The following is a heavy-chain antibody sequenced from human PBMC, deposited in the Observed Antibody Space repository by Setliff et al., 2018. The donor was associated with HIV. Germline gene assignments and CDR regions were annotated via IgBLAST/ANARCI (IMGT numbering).Heavy chain of an antibody. CDR2: ISSSSSYI. V-gene: IGHV3-21*04. CDR3: TRPLLRTNTVYGILGNWFDS. CDR1: GFTFSDHY. Sequence: GGSLRLSCAASGFTFSDHYMDWVRQAPGKGLEWVSSISSSSSYIYYADSVKGRFTISRDNAKNSLYLQMNSLRAEDTAVYYCTRPLLRTNTVYGILGNWFDSWGRGTLVTVSS. D-gene: IGHD2-8*01. J-gene: IGHJ5*01.